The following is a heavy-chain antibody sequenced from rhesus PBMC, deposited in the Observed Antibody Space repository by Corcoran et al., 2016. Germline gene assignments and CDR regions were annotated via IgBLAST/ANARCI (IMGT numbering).Heavy chain of an antibody. V-gene: IGHV4-127*01. J-gene: IGHJ4*01. CDR3: ARWRELLRYFDY. D-gene: IGHD1-44*02. CDR1: GYSISSGYG. Sequence: QVQLQESGPGLVKPSETLSLTCAVSGYSISSGYGWSWIRQPPGKGLEWSGYIGGSSGRTTYNPSLKSRVTISKDTSKNQFSLKLSSVTAADTAVYYCARWRELLRYFDYWGQGVLVTVSS. CDR2: IGGSSGRT.